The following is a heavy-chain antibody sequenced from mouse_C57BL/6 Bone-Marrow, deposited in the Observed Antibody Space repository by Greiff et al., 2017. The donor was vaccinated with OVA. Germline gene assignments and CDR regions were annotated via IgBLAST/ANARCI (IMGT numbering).Heavy chain of an antibody. CDR2: IDPSDSYT. D-gene: IGHD1-1*01. CDR3: ARGDYYYGSSFYYAMDY. CDR1: GYTFTSYW. J-gene: IGHJ4*01. V-gene: IGHV1-69*01. Sequence: QVQLQQPGAELVMPGASVKLSCKASGYTFTSYWMHWVKQRPGQGLEWIGEIDPSDSYTNYNQKFKGKSTLTVDKSSSTAYMQLSSLTSEDSAVYYCARGDYYYGSSFYYAMDYWGQGTSVTVSS.